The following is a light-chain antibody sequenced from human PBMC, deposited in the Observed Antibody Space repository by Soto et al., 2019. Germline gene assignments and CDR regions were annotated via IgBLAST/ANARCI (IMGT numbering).Light chain of an antibody. V-gene: IGKV1-6*01. CDR1: QAIRDD. Sequence: AIQMTQSPSSLSASVGDRVTITCRASQAIRDDLSWYQQKPGKAPKVLIYGASNLQSGVPSRFSGSGSGTDFTLTISSLQPEDFATYYCLQDYNYPRTFGQGTRVEIK. J-gene: IGKJ1*01. CDR2: GAS. CDR3: LQDYNYPRT.